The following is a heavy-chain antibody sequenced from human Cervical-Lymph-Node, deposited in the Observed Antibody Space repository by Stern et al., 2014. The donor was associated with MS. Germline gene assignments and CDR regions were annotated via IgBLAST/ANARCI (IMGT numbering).Heavy chain of an antibody. CDR1: GFTFSSYP. CDR3: ARSALTSLDY. CDR2: INLRHSTN. Sequence: EVQLVESGGGLVQPGESLRLSCAASGFTFSSYPMNWVRQAPGKGLEWVSYINLRHSTNYNADPVKGRFTISRDSANNSLYLQMDRLRVEDTAVYFFARSALTSLDYWGQGTLVTVSS. J-gene: IGHJ4*02. D-gene: IGHD1-14*01. V-gene: IGHV3-48*01.